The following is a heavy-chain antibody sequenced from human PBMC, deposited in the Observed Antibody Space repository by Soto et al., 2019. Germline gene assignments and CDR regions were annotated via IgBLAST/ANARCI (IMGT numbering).Heavy chain of an antibody. Sequence: EVQLVESGGGLVQPGGSLKLSCAASGFTFSGSAMHWVRQASGKGLEWVGRIRSKANSYATAYAASVKGRFSISRDDSKNTAYLQMNSLKTEDTAVYYCVGGLDIWGQGTMVTVSS. D-gene: IGHD3-16*01. V-gene: IGHV3-73*02. CDR2: IRSKANSYAT. CDR1: GFTFSGSA. J-gene: IGHJ3*02. CDR3: VGGLDI.